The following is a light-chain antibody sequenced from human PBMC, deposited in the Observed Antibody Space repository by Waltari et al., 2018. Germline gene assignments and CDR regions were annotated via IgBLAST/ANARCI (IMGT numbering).Light chain of an antibody. J-gene: IGLJ2*01. CDR3: SSFSSSTTLV. CDR2: DVT. CDR1: SSDVGGFNY. Sequence: QSPLTQPAPVSGSPGQSITISCTGSSSDVGGFNYVSWYQHHPDKAPKLIIYDVTTRPSGVSNRFSGSKSGNTASLTISGVQAEDEADYYCSSFSSSTTLVFGGGTKLTVL. V-gene: IGLV2-14*03.